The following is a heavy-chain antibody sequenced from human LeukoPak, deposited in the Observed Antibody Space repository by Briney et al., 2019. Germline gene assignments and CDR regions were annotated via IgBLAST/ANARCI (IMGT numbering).Heavy chain of an antibody. J-gene: IGHJ4*02. V-gene: IGHV3-33*01. CDR3: ARTGVQRGYYFDY. D-gene: IGHD1-1*01. CDR1: GFTFSSYG. Sequence: PGGSLRLSCAASGFTFSSYGMHCVRQATGKGLEWVAVIWYDGSNKYYADSVKGRFTISRDNSKNTLYLQMNSLRAEDTAVYYCARTGVQRGYYFDYWGQGTLVTVSS. CDR2: IWYDGSNK.